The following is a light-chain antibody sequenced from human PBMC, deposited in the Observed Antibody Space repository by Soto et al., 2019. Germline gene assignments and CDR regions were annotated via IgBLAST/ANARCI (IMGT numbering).Light chain of an antibody. V-gene: IGKV3-20*01. J-gene: IGKJ1*01. CDR2: GAS. Sequence: EIVLTQSPGTLSLSPGERATLSCRASQSVSSSYLAWYQQKPGQAPRLLIYGASSRATGIPDRFSGSGSGTDFTLTISRLEPEDFAVYSCQQYGCSPKTFGQGTNV. CDR3: QQYGCSPKT. CDR1: QSVSSSY.